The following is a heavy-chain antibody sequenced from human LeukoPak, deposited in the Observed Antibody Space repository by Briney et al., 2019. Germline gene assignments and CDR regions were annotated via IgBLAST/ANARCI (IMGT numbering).Heavy chain of an antibody. V-gene: IGHV4-34*01. D-gene: IGHD6-13*01. J-gene: IGHJ5*02. CDR1: GGSFSGYY. Sequence: SETLSLTCAVYGGSFSGYYWSWIRQPPGKGLEWIGEINHSGSTNYNPSLKSRVTISVDTSKNQFSLKLSSVTAADTAVYYCASWTGIAAAGTGWFDPWGQGTLVTVSS. CDR3: ASWTGIAAAGTGWFDP. CDR2: INHSGST.